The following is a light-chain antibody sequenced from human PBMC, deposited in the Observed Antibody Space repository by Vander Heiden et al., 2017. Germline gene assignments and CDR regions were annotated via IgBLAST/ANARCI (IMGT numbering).Light chain of an antibody. CDR3: QQSFTSPRT. J-gene: IGKJ3*01. CDR2: DAS. CDR1: ENVFQY. Sequence: DIQMTQSPSPLSASVADTISITCRTSENVFQYLHWYQQRPGRPPKLLIYDASTLQSGVPTRFSGGGSGTEYTLTVTGLQPEDFATYYCQQSFTSPRTFGPGTKVDV. V-gene: IGKV1-39*01.